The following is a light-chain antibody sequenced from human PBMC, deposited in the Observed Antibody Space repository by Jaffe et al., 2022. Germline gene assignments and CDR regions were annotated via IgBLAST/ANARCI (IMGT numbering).Light chain of an antibody. J-gene: IGKJ3*01. Sequence: EIVLTQSPGTLSLSPGERATLSCRASQSVSSYLAWYQQKPGQAPRLLIYGASSRATGIPERFSGSGSGTDFTLTISRLEPEDFAVYYCQQYGSLPFTFGPGTKVDVK. CDR2: GAS. CDR1: QSVSSY. CDR3: QQYGSLPFT. V-gene: IGKV3-20*01.